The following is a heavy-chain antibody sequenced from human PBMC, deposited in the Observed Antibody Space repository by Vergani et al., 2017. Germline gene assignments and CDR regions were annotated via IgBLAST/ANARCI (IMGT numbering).Heavy chain of an antibody. Sequence: QVQLVQSGAEVKKPGSSVKVSCKASGGTFSSYAISWVRQAPGQGLEWMGGIIPIFGTANYAQKFQGRVTITADESTSTAYMKLSSLRSEDTAVCYCAGGLTTVVSWLTDLDPWGQGTLVTVSS. V-gene: IGHV1-69*01. J-gene: IGHJ5*02. CDR2: IIPIFGTA. D-gene: IGHD4-23*01. CDR3: AGGLTTVVSWLTDLDP. CDR1: GGTFSSYA.